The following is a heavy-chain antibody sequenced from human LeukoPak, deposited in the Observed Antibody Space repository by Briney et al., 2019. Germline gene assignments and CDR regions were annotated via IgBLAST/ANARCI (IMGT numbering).Heavy chain of an antibody. CDR2: INHSGST. V-gene: IGHV4-34*01. CDR3: ARGRGITGTTWNY. D-gene: IGHD1-20*01. CDR1: GGSFSGYY. Sequence: SETLSLTCAVYGGSFSGYYWSWIRQPPGKGLEWIGEINHSGSTNYNPSLKSRVTISVDTSKNQFSLKLSSVTAADTAVYYCARGRGITGTTWNYWGQGTLVTVSS. J-gene: IGHJ4*02.